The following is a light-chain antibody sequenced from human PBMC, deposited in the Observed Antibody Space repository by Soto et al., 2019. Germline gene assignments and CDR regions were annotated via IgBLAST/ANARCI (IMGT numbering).Light chain of an antibody. CDR1: QSVSSSY. Sequence: EIVLTQSPGTLSLSPGERATLSCRASQSVSSSYLAWYQQKPGQAPRLLIYGASSRATGIPDRFSGSGSGTDFTLTISRLEPEDFAVYYCQQYGSSAGLTFGGGTKGENK. CDR2: GAS. J-gene: IGKJ4*01. CDR3: QQYGSSAGLT. V-gene: IGKV3-20*01.